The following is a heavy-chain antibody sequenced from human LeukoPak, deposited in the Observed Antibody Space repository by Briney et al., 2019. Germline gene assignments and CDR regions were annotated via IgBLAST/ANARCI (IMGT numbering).Heavy chain of an antibody. J-gene: IGHJ5*02. CDR2: IYTSGST. V-gene: IGHV4-61*02. CDR1: GGSISSGSYY. Sequence: SETLSLTCTVSGGSISSGSYYRSWIRRPAGKGLEWIGRIYTSGSTNYNPSLKSRVTISVDTSKNQFSLKLSSVTAADTAVYYCARDHLAYCGGDCSYWGGNWFDPWGQGTLVTVSS. D-gene: IGHD2-21*01. CDR3: ARDHLAYCGGDCSYWGGNWFDP.